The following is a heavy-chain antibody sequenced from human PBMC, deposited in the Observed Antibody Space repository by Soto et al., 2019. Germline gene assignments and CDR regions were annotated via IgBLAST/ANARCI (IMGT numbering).Heavy chain of an antibody. CDR2: IYWDDDK. V-gene: IGHV2-5*02. CDR1: GFSLTTSGVG. J-gene: IGHJ4*02. CDR3: AHRILRTVFGLVTTTAIYFDF. Sequence: QITLNESGPTVVKPAETLTLTCTFSGFSLTTSGVGVGWIRQSPGKAPEWLALIYWDDDKRYSASLKSRLTITKDTSKIQVVLTMASVDPADTATYYCAHRILRTVFGLVTTTAIYFDFWGPGTPVVVSS. D-gene: IGHD3-3*01.